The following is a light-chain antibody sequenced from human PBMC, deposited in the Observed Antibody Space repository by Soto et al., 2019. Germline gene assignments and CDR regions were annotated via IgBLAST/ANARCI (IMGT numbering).Light chain of an antibody. V-gene: IGKV3-15*01. CDR2: GAS. Sequence: EIVMMQSPDTLSVSPGEIATLSCRASQSIASNLAWYLQKPGQAPRPGIHGASNRANGLPARFSGSGSGTLFTLNISSLQSEDFAVYFCQQYHNWSPQYSFGQGTKLQIK. J-gene: IGKJ2*03. CDR1: QSIASN. CDR3: QQYHNWSPQYS.